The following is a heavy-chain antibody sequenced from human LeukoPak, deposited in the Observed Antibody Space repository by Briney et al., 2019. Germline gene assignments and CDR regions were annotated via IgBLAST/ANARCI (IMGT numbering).Heavy chain of an antibody. D-gene: IGHD5-18*01. V-gene: IGHV3-30-3*01. Sequence: GRSLRLSCAASGFTFSSYAMHWVRQAPGKGLEWVAVISYDGSNKYYADSVKGRFTISRDNSKNTLYLQMNSLRAEDTAVYYCAREYSYGFDYWGRGTLVTVSS. CDR1: GFTFSSYA. CDR3: AREYSYGFDY. J-gene: IGHJ4*02. CDR2: ISYDGSNK.